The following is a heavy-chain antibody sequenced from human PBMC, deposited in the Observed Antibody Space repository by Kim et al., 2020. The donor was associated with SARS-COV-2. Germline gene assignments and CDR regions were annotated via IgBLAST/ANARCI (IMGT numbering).Heavy chain of an antibody. CDR3: ANITIYKSDFYRGAKTHDAFDI. Sequence: GGSLRLSCAASGFTFSSYGMHWVRQAPGKGLEWVAVISYDGSNKYYADSVKGRFTISRDNSKNTLYLQMNSLRAEDTAVYYCANITIYKSDFYRGAKTHDAFDIWGQGTMVTVSS. J-gene: IGHJ3*02. D-gene: IGHD3-3*01. V-gene: IGHV3-30*18. CDR1: GFTFSSYG. CDR2: ISYDGSNK.